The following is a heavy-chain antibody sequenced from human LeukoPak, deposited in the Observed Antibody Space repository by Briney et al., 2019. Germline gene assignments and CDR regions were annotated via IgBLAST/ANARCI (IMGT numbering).Heavy chain of an antibody. CDR3: ARIDAYYDFWSGYSAEYFQH. D-gene: IGHD3-3*01. CDR1: GYSISSGYY. V-gene: IGHV4-38-2*01. CDR2: IYHSGST. J-gene: IGHJ1*01. Sequence: SETLSLTRAVPGYSISSGYYWGWIRQPPGKGLEWIGSIYHSGSTYYNPSLKSRVTISVDTSKNQFSLKLSSVTAADTAVYYCARIDAYYDFWSGYSAEYFQHWGQGTLVTVSS.